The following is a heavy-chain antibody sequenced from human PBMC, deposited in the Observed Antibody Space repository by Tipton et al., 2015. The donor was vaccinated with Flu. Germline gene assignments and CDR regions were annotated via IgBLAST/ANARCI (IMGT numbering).Heavy chain of an antibody. Sequence: TLSLTCAVSGDSISNDYHWGWIRQFPGKGLEWIGTVSRSGSTIYSPSLKSRVTISIDRSKNQFSLNLKSVTAADMAVYYCARRDYTNYVSDPKSLFDPWRQGTLVAVSS. J-gene: IGHJ5*02. CDR2: VSRSGST. D-gene: IGHD4-11*01. CDR1: GDSISNDYH. CDR3: ARRDYTNYVSDPKSLFDP. V-gene: IGHV4-38-2*01.